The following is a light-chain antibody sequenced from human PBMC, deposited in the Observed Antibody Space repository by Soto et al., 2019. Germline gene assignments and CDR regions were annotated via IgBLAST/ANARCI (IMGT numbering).Light chain of an antibody. V-gene: IGKV3-15*01. CDR3: RQYNNWPSFT. J-gene: IGKJ3*01. CDR1: QSVSSN. Sequence: EIVMTQSPAALSVSPGERATLSCRASQSVSSNLAWYQQKPGQAPRLLIYGASTRATGIPVRFSGSGSGTEFPLTISSLQSEDLAVYYCRQYNNWPSFTFGPGTKVDIQ. CDR2: GAS.